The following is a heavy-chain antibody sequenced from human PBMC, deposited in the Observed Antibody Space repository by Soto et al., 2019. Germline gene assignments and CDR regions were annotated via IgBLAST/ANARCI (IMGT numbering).Heavy chain of an antibody. CDR1: GFTFSSYW. Sequence: EVQLVESGGGLVKPGGSLRLSCAASGFTFSSYWMSWVRQAPGKGLEWVADIKQDGSEKYYVDSVKGRFTISRDNAKNSLYLQMNSLRAEDTAVYYCARDLITYPDILTGYIDYWGQGTLVTVSS. J-gene: IGHJ4*02. CDR2: IKQDGSEK. CDR3: ARDLITYPDILTGYIDY. D-gene: IGHD3-9*01. V-gene: IGHV3-7*01.